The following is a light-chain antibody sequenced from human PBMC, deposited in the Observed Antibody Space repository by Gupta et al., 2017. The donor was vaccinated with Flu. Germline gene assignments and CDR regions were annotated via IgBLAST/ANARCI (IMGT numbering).Light chain of an antibody. CDR3: MQGLQTPT. CDR1: QSLLQSSGYNS. CDR2: VGS. Sequence: DIVLTQSPLSLTVTPGEPASVSCRSSQSLLQSSGYNSLDWYLQKPGQSPQLLIYVGSSRASGVTDRFSGSGSGTDFTLKISRVEAEDVGVYYCMQGLQTPTFGQGTKLEIK. J-gene: IGKJ2*01. V-gene: IGKV2-28*01.